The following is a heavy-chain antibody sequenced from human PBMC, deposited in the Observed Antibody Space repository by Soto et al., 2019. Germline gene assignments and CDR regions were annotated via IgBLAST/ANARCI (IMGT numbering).Heavy chain of an antibody. J-gene: IGHJ6*02. V-gene: IGHV3-11*05. CDR2: ISSSGHYT. CDR3: ARELDGIDV. Sequence: VGSLRLSCAASGLIFSDYYMSWIRQAPGKGLEWVSYISSSGHYTKNADSVQGRFTISRDNAKNSLYLQMNNLRAEDTAVYYCARELDGIDVWGQGTTVTVSS. CDR1: GLIFSDYY.